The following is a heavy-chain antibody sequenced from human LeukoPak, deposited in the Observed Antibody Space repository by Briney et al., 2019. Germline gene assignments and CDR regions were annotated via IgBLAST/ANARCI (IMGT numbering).Heavy chain of an antibody. J-gene: IGHJ5*02. CDR3: ARRSSVLNSFDP. CDR2: IDPGDSQT. V-gene: IGHV5-10-1*01. Sequence: GESLRISCKGSAYSFTNYWISWVRQMPGKGLEWMGRIDPGDSQTNYSPSFQDHVTISADKSISTAYLQWSSLKASDTAMYYCARRSSVLNSFDPWGQGTLVTVSS. CDR1: AYSFTNYW. D-gene: IGHD2-2*01.